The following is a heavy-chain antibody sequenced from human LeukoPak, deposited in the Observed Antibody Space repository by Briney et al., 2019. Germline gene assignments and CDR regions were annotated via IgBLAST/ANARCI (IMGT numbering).Heavy chain of an antibody. CDR3: AKLIQWSDTFDL. CDR2: FYISGST. V-gene: IGHV4-4*07. Sequence: SETLSLTCTVSGGSISSYHWSWIRQPAGKGLEWIGRFYISGSTNYNPSLKSRVTMSVDTSKNQFSLRLNSVTAADTAVYYCAKLIQWSDTFDLWGQGTMVTVSS. J-gene: IGHJ3*01. D-gene: IGHD2-15*01. CDR1: GGSISSYH.